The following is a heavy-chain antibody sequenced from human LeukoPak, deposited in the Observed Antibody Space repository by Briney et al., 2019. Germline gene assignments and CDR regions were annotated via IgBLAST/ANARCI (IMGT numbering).Heavy chain of an antibody. V-gene: IGHV4-59*08. J-gene: IGHJ5*02. CDR1: GGSISSYY. Sequence: PSETLSLTCTVSGGSISSYYWSWIRQPPGKGLEWIGYIYYSGSTNYNPSLKSRVTISVDTSKNQFSLKLSSVTAADTAVYYCARHGVGATPVRFHWFDPWGQGTLVTVSS. D-gene: IGHD1-26*01. CDR2: IYYSGST. CDR3: ARHGVGATPVRFHWFDP.